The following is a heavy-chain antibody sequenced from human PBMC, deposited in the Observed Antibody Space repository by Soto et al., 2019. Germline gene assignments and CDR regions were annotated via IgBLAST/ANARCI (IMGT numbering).Heavy chain of an antibody. Sequence: GGSLRLSCTVSGFAFNNYGINWVRQAPGKGLEWVSSISKSDYTYYSDSVKGRFTISRDNAKNSVSLQMNTLRVEDTAVYYCAREDSIIIPAVSDFWGQGTLVTVS. D-gene: IGHD2-2*01. V-gene: IGHV3-21*01. CDR2: ISKSDYT. CDR1: GFAFNNYG. CDR3: AREDSIIIPAVSDF. J-gene: IGHJ4*02.